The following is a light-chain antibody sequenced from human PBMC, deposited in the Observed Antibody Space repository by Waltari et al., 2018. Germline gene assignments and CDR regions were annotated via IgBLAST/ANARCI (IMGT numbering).Light chain of an antibody. Sequence: EIVLTQSPGTLSVSPGERATLSCRASQSISSTYVAWYQQKPGQAPRLLIYGAASRATGSPARFSGSGSGTDFTLTISRLEPEDVAVYYCQQYGNSPPGVTFGQGTRLEIK. J-gene: IGKJ5*01. V-gene: IGKV3-20*01. CDR3: QQYGNSPPGVT. CDR2: GAA. CDR1: QSISSTY.